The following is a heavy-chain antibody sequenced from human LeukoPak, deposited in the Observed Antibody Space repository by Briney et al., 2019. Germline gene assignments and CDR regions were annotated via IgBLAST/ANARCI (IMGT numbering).Heavy chain of an antibody. CDR2: ISSSSSYI. J-gene: IGHJ5*01. V-gene: IGHV3-21*01. CDR3: ARDPDITMVRGVDNWFDP. Sequence: PGGSLRLSCAASGFTFSSYSMNWVRQAPGKGLEWVSSISSSSSYIYYADSVKGRFTISRDNAKNSLYLQMNSLRAEDTAVYYCARDPDITMVRGVDNWFDPWGQGTLVTVSS. CDR1: GFTFSSYS. D-gene: IGHD3-10*01.